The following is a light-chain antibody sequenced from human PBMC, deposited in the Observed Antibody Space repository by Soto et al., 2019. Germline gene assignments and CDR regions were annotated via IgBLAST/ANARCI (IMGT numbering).Light chain of an antibody. Sequence: IQMTQSPSSLSASVGDRVTITCRASQSISSYLNWYQQKPGKAPKLLIHAASSLHSGVPSRFSGSGSGTDFSLTISSLQPEDFATYYRLQDYNFPRTFGQGTKVDIK. CDR2: AAS. V-gene: IGKV1-6*02. CDR1: QSISSY. J-gene: IGKJ1*01. CDR3: LQDYNFPRT.